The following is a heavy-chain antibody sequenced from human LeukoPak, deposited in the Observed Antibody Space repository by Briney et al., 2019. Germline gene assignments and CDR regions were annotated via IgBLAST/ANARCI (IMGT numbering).Heavy chain of an antibody. D-gene: IGHD6-13*01. V-gene: IGHV1-18*01. CDR1: DYTFTNYG. CDR2: ISAYNGNT. J-gene: IGHJ4*02. Sequence: ASVKVSCKASDYTFTNYGISWVRQAPGQGLEWMGWISAYNGNTKYAQKLQGRVTMTTDTSTATAYMELRSLRSDDTAVYYCARDVALRCSSPGYFDYWGQGTLVTVSS. CDR3: ARDVALRCSSPGYFDY.